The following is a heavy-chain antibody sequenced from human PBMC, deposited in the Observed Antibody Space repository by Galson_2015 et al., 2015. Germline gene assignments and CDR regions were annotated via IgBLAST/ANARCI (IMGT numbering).Heavy chain of an antibody. V-gene: IGHV3-23*01. D-gene: IGHD2-8*01. J-gene: IGHJ4*02. CDR2: ISGPGDNT. CDR1: GFTFSNYA. CDR3: ARPRYCSDGVCYALDY. Sequence: SLRLSCAASGFTFSNYAMSWVRLAPGKGLEWVSSISGPGDNTHYADSVKGRFTISRDNSKNTLYLQMNSLRAEDTAVYFRARPRYCSDGVCYALDYWGQGTLVTVSS.